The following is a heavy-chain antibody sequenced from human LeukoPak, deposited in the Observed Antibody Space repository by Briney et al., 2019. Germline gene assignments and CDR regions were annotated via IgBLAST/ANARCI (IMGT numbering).Heavy chain of an antibody. CDR2: MNPNSGNT. V-gene: IGHV1-8*01. CDR3: ARGNYYDSSGYSWFDP. CDR1: GYTFTSYD. Sequence: ASVKVSCKASGYTFTSYDINWVRQATGQGLESMGWMNPNSGNTGYAQKFQGRVTMTRNTSISTAYMELSSLRSEDTAVYYCARGNYYDSSGYSWFDPWGQGTLVTVSS. D-gene: IGHD3-22*01. J-gene: IGHJ5*02.